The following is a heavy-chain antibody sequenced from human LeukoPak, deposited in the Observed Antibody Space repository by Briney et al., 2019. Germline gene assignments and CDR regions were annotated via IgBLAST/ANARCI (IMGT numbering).Heavy chain of an antibody. V-gene: IGHV3-11*01. CDR1: GFTFSDYF. CDR3: ARHQVVPSKRPFDY. D-gene: IGHD2-2*01. Sequence: PGRSLRLSCAASGFTFSDYFMSWIRQAPGRGLEWVSYIGNSDSTIYYADSVKGRFTISRDSAKNSLYLQMNSLRAEDTAVYYCARHQVVPSKRPFDYWGQGTLVTVSS. J-gene: IGHJ4*02. CDR2: IGNSDSTI.